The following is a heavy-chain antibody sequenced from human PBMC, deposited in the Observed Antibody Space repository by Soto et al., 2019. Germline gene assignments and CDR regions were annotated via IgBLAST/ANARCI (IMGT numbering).Heavy chain of an antibody. V-gene: IGHV4-38-2*01. CDR1: GYSISSGYY. Sequence: LSLTCAVSGYSISSGYYWGWIRQPPGKGLEWIGSIYHSGSTYYNPSLKSRVTISVDTSKNQFSLKLSSVTAADTAVYYCESASIGRGATLVQNWGQGTLVTVSS. J-gene: IGHJ1*01. CDR3: ESASIGRGATLVQN. CDR2: IYHSGST. D-gene: IGHD1-26*01.